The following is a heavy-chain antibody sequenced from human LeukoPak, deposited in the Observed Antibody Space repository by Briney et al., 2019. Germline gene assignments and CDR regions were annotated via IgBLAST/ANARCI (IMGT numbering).Heavy chain of an antibody. J-gene: IGHJ4*02. CDR1: GFTFSSYS. Sequence: GGSLRLSCAASGFTFSSYSMNWVRQAPGQGLEWVSSISSSSSYIYYADSVKGRFTISRDNAKNSLYLQMNSLRAEDTAVYYCARGQVGAADYWGQGTLVTVSS. CDR3: ARGQVGAADY. D-gene: IGHD1-26*01. V-gene: IGHV3-21*01. CDR2: ISSSSSYI.